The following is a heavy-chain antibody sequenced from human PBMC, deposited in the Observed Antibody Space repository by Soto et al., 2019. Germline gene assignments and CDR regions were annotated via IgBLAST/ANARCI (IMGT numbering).Heavy chain of an antibody. CDR1: GGSISSYY. Sequence: SETLSLTCTVSGGSISSYYWSWIRQPPGKGLEWIGYIYYSGSTNYNPSLKILVTISVDTSKNQFSLKLSSVTAADTAVYYCARRYGGAFDIWGQGTMVTVSS. V-gene: IGHV4-59*01. CDR2: IYYSGST. D-gene: IGHD1-20*01. CDR3: ARRYGGAFDI. J-gene: IGHJ3*02.